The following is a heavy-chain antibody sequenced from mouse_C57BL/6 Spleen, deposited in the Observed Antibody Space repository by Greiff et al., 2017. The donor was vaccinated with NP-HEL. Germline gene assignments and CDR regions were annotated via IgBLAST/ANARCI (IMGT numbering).Heavy chain of an antibody. V-gene: IGHV1-64*01. CDR3: ARSESPHYYGSSYAAWFAY. D-gene: IGHD1-1*01. J-gene: IGHJ3*01. CDR1: GYTFTSYW. Sequence: QVQLQQSGAELARPGASVKLSCKASGYTFTSYWMHWVKQRPGQGLEWIGMIHPNSGSTNYNEKFKSKATLTVDKSSSTAYMQLSSLTSEDSAVYYCARSESPHYYGSSYAAWFAYWGQGTLVTVSA. CDR2: IHPNSGST.